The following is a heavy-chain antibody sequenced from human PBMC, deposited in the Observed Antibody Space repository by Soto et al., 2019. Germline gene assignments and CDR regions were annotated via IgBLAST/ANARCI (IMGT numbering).Heavy chain of an antibody. Sequence: QVQLVESGGGVVQPGRSLRLSCAASGFTFSSYGMHWVRQAPGKGLEWVAVIWYDGSNKYYADSVKGRFTISRDNSKNPLYLQMNSLRAEDTAVYYCARDSGYCSGGSCSLDYWGQGTLVTVSS. CDR1: GFTFSSYG. CDR2: IWYDGSNK. V-gene: IGHV3-33*01. CDR3: ARDSGYCSGGSCSLDY. J-gene: IGHJ4*02. D-gene: IGHD2-15*01.